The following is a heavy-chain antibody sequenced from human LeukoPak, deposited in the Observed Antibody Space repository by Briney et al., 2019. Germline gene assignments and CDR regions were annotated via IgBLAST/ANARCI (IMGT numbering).Heavy chain of an antibody. CDR1: GYSFTSYW. V-gene: IGHV5-51*01. Sequence: GESLNISGQGSGYSFTSYWSGWVRQMPGKGLEWIGIIYSAASDTRNSASFQGEVTISADKSISTAYLQWSSRKASDTAMYYCARLPAVGAQFDSWGQGNLVTVSS. J-gene: IGHJ4*02. CDR2: IYSAASDT. D-gene: IGHD1-26*01. CDR3: ARLPAVGAQFDS.